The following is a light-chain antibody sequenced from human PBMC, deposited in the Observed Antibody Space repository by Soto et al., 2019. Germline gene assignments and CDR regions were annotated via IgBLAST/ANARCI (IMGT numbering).Light chain of an antibody. V-gene: IGKV2-30*02. CDR1: QSLVHNNGNTY. Sequence: DVVMTQSPLSLPVTLGQPASISCRSTQSLVHNNGNTYLIWFHQRPGQSPRRLIYKVSIRDSGVPERFSGSGSATEFTLKISRVEADDVGVYYCMQCTHWPRTFGQGTKVEIK. J-gene: IGKJ1*01. CDR3: MQCTHWPRT. CDR2: KVS.